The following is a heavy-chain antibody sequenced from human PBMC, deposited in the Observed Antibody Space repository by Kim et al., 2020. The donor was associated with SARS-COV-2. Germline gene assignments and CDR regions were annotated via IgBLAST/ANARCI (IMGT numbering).Heavy chain of an antibody. CDR1: GYTFTSYY. CDR3: ARDYYGSGSLIGPDY. V-gene: IGHV1-46*01. Sequence: ASVKVSCKASGYTFTSYYMHWVRQAPGQGLEWMGIINPSGGSTSYAQKFQGRVTMTRDTSTSTVYMELSSLRSEDTAVYYCARDYYGSGSLIGPDYWGQGTLVTVSS. CDR2: INPSGGST. D-gene: IGHD3-10*01. J-gene: IGHJ4*02.